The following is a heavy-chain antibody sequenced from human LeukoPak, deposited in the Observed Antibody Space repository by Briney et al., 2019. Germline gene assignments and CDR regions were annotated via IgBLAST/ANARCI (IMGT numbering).Heavy chain of an antibody. V-gene: IGHV4-34*01. CDR3: ARRSRSRFFDY. CDR2: VYSSGST. D-gene: IGHD3-10*01. J-gene: IGHJ4*02. CDR1: GGSFNGYY. Sequence: SETLSLTCAVYGGSFNGYYWSWIRQPPGKGLEWVGSVYSSGSTSYNPSLRSRVAISVDTSKNQFSLRLSSVTAPDTAVYYCARRSRSRFFDYWGQGTLVTVSS.